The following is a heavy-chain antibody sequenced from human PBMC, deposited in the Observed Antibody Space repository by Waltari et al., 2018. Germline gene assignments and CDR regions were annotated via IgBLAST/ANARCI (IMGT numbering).Heavy chain of an antibody. D-gene: IGHD3-10*01. CDR3: AKDQGSLLWFGELFSGVDP. CDR2: ISNDGRNK. CDR1: GFTFSSYG. Sequence: QVQLVESGGGVVQPGRSLRLSCAASGFTFSSYGMHWVRQAPGKGLEWVAVISNDGRNKYYAKAVKGRLTSARDNSKNTLYLQRNSLRAEDTAVYYCAKDQGSLLWFGELFSGVDPWGQGTLVTVSS. V-gene: IGHV3-30*18. J-gene: IGHJ5*02.